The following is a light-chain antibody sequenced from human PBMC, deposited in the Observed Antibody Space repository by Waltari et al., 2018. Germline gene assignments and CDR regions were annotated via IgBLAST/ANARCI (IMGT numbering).Light chain of an antibody. V-gene: IGLV4-69*01. Sequence: QLVLTQSPSASASLGASVKLTCTLSGGDTYYALTWHQQQPQKGPRILRKVNSDGSHSQGDGIPDRFSGSSSGAERYLTSARHQSGDEADYHCQTGDTCIRVFGGGTKLIVL. CDR1: GGDTYYA. J-gene: IGLJ3*02. CDR2: VNSDGSH. CDR3: QTGDTCIRV.